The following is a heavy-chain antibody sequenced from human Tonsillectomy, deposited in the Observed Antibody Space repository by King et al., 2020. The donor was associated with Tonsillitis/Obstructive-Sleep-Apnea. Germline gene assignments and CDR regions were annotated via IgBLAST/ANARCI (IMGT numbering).Heavy chain of an antibody. CDR2: IYWDDDK. D-gene: IGHD3-22*01. Sequence: ITLKESGPTLVKPTQTLTLTCTFSGFSLNTRGVSVGWIRQPPGKALEWLALIYWDDDKRYSPSLKNRLTTTKDTSKNQVVLTMTNMDPVDTATYYCARLYDSSGYLAWNYWGQGTLVTVSS. CDR3: ARLYDSSGYLAWNY. CDR1: GFSLNTRGVS. V-gene: IGHV2-5*02. J-gene: IGHJ4*02.